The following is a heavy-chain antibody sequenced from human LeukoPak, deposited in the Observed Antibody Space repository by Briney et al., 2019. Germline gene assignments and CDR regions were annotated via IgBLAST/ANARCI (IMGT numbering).Heavy chain of an antibody. CDR3: ARGGGYCTTTICYSAWFGP. J-gene: IGHJ5*02. V-gene: IGHV6-1*01. CDR2: TYYRPKWYT. D-gene: IGHD2-2*01. CDR1: GDNVSSNSLA. Sequence: SQTLSLTCAISGDNVSSNSLAWNWIGQSPSRGLEWLGRTYYRPKWYTDYAVSVKGRITVNPDTSKNQFSLQLNSVTPEDTAVYYCARGGGYCTTTICYSAWFGPWGQGTLVTVSS.